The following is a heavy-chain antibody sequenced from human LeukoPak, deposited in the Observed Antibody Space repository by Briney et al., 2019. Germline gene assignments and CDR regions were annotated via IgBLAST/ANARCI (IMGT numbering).Heavy chain of an antibody. CDR2: MNPNSGNT. D-gene: IGHD1-26*01. CDR3: ARGTVGRWEINY. V-gene: IGHV1-8*01. Sequence: ASVKVSCKASGYTFTSYDINWVRQATGQGLEWMGWMNPNSGNTGYAQKFQGRVTMTRNTSISTAYMELCSLRSEDTAVYYCARGTVGRWEINYWGQGTLVTVSS. CDR1: GYTFTSYD. J-gene: IGHJ4*02.